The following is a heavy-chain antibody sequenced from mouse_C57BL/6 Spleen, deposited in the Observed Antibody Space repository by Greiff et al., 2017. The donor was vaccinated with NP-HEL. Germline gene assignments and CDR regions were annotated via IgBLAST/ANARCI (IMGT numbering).Heavy chain of an antibody. CDR3: ARKDYGSILFDY. V-gene: IGHV5-17*01. J-gene: IGHJ2*01. CDR1: GFTFSDYG. CDR2: ISSGSSTI. Sequence: EVHLVESGGGLVKPGGSLKLSCAASGFTFSDYGMHWVRQAPEKGLEWVAYISSGSSTIYYADTVKGRFTISRDNATNTLFLQMTSLRSEDTAMYYCARKDYGSILFDYWGQGTTLTVSS. D-gene: IGHD1-1*01.